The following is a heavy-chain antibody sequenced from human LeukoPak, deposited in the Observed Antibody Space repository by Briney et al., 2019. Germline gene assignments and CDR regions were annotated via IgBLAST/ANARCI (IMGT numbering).Heavy chain of an antibody. Sequence: GGSLRLSCAASGFTFSSYGMNWVRQAPGKGLEWVSGMSGIGGTTYYADSVKGRFTISRDNSKNSLSLQVSSLRAEDTAVYYCAKTNGYYSDWGQGTLVTVSS. CDR2: MSGIGGTT. J-gene: IGHJ4*02. CDR3: AKTNGYYSD. CDR1: GFTFSSYG. D-gene: IGHD3-22*01. V-gene: IGHV3-23*01.